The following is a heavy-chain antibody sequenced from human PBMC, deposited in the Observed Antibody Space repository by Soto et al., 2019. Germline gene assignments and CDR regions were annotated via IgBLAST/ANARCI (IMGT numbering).Heavy chain of an antibody. CDR3: ARGLYSTAYCTPDWYFDL. J-gene: IGHJ2*01. CDR1: GFTFSNYG. V-gene: IGHV3-33*01. CDR2: IWYDGSNE. D-gene: IGHD3-22*01. Sequence: QVQLVESGGGVVQPGRSLRLSCAASGFTFSNYGMHWVRQAPGKGLEWVTVIWYDGSNEHYADSVKGRFTISRDNTKNTLYLQMNSLRVEDTAVYYCARGLYSTAYCTPDWYFDLWGRGTLVTVSS.